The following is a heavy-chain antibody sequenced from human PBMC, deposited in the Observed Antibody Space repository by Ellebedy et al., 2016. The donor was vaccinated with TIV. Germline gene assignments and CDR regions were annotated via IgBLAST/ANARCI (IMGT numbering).Heavy chain of an antibody. CDR1: GFTFSSYW. V-gene: IGHV3-7*01. J-gene: IGHJ4*02. D-gene: IGHD2/OR15-2a*01. CDR2: IKQDGSEK. CDR3: FLRIRRGY. Sequence: GESLKISCAASGFTFSSYWMSWVRQAPGEGLEWVAHIKQDGSEKYYVDSVKGRFTISRDNAKNSLYLQMNSLRDEDTAVYYCFLRIRRGYWGQGTLVTVSS.